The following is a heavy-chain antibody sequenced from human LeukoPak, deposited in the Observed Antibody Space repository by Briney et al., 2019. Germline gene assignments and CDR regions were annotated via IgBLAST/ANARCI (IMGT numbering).Heavy chain of an antibody. CDR3: ARDLRKPAASNWFDP. CDR1: GYTFTGYY. D-gene: IGHD2-2*01. CDR2: INPNSGGT. V-gene: IGHV1-2*02. Sequence: ASVNVSCKASGYTFTGYYMHWVRQAPGQGLEWMGWINPNSGGTNYAQKFQGRVTMTRDTSISTAYMELSRLRSDDTAVYYCARDLRKPAASNWFDPWGQGTLVTVSS. J-gene: IGHJ5*02.